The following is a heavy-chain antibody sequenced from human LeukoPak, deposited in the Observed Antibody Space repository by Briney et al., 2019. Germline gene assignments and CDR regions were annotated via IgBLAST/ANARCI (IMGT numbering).Heavy chain of an antibody. CDR3: APAPFVDIVATIPYYFDY. CDR2: IYVGGST. CDR1: GFTVSSNF. D-gene: IGHD5-12*01. V-gene: IGHV3-53*05. J-gene: IGHJ4*02. Sequence: GGSLRLSCSAAGFTVSSNFMSWVRQAPGKGLEWVSVIYVGGSTYYADSVKGRFTISRDTSKNTLYLQMNSLSAEDTAVYHCAPAPFVDIVATIPYYFDYRGQGTLVTVSP.